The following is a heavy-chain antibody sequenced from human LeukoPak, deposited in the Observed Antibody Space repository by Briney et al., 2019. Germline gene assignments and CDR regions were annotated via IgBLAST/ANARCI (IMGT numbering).Heavy chain of an antibody. CDR2: VNHSGSA. J-gene: IGHJ4*02. CDR3: ARSPRYCSGGSCYFLHY. Sequence: SETLSLTCGVYGGXLSAYYWSWIRQPPGKGPEWIGEVNHSGSANYNPSLKSRVTMSVDTSKNQFSLKLSSVTAADTAVYYCARSPRYCSGGSCYFLHYWGQGTLVTVSS. D-gene: IGHD2-15*01. V-gene: IGHV4-34*01. CDR1: GGXLSAYY.